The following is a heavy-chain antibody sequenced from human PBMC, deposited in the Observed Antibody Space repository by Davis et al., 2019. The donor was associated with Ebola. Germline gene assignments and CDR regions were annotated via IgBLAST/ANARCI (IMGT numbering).Heavy chain of an antibody. CDR3: AKGRGVVISYYFDY. CDR1: GFTFDDYA. D-gene: IGHD3-3*01. J-gene: IGHJ4*02. CDR2: ISWNSGSI. Sequence: PGGSLRLSCAASGFTFDDYAMHWVRQAPGKGLEWVSGISWNSGSIGYADSVKGRFTISRDNAKNSLYLQMNSLRAEDTALYYCAKGRGVVISYYFDYWGQGTLVTVSS. V-gene: IGHV3-9*01.